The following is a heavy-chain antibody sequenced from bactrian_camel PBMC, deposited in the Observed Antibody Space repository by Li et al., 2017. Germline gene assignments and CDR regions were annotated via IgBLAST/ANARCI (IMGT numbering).Heavy chain of an antibody. CDR1: GFTFSSFD. Sequence: VQLVESGGGLVQPGGSLRLSCAASGFTFSSFDMSWVRQAPGKGLEWVSVMNSGGGSTYYADSVKGRFTISRDNAKNTLYLQMNSLKTEDTAVYYCASGGAWGANWGQGTQVTVS. J-gene: IGHJ4*01. V-gene: IGHV3S40*01. CDR2: MNSGGGST. D-gene: IGHD2*01. CDR3: ASGGAWGAN.